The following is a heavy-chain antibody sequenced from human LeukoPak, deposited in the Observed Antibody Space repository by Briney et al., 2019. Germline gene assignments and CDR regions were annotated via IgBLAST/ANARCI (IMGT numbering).Heavy chain of an antibody. Sequence: GGSLRLSCAAYGFTFCSYEMNWVRQAPGKGLEWVSFISSSGSMIYYADSVKGRFTISRDNAKNSLYLQMNSLRVEDTGIYYCARDRRPSYWGQGTLVTVSS. D-gene: IGHD6-6*01. CDR2: ISSSGSMI. J-gene: IGHJ4*02. CDR1: GFTFCSYE. V-gene: IGHV3-48*03. CDR3: ARDRRPSY.